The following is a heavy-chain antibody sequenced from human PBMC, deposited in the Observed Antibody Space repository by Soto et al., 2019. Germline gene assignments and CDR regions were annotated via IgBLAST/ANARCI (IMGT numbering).Heavy chain of an antibody. Sequence: EVQLLESGGGLVQTGGSLRLSCAASGITISNYPMSWVRQAPGKGLDWVSGISGSGDRTYYADSAKGRFTISKDISRNSLSLQLDILGVEDTAVYFCVKDDGGYPSTAPHWGQGTLVTVSS. D-gene: IGHD3-22*01. CDR2: ISGSGDRT. CDR1: GITISNYP. V-gene: IGHV3-23*01. J-gene: IGHJ4*02. CDR3: VKDDGGYPSTAPH.